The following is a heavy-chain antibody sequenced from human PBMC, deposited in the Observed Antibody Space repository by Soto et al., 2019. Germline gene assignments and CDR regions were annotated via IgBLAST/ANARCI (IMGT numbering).Heavy chain of an antibody. J-gene: IGHJ6*03. CDR2: IYYSGST. D-gene: IGHD3-16*01. CDR1: GGSISSYY. CDR3: AREERSARLPIWGSKFYYYYYMDV. V-gene: IGHV4-59*01. Sequence: SETLSLTCTVSGGSISSYYWSWIRQPPGKGLEWIGYIYYSGSTNYNPSLKSRVTISVDTSKNQFSLKLSSVTAADTAVYYCAREERSARLPIWGSKFYYYYYMDVWGKGTTVTVSS.